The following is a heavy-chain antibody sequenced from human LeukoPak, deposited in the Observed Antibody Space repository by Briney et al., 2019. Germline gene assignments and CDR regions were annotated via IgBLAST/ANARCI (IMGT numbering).Heavy chain of an antibody. V-gene: IGHV4-34*01. D-gene: IGHD7-27*01. CDR1: GGSFSGYY. CDR3: ARGPALGSGDWYFEL. CDR2: INHSGST. Sequence: SETLSLTCAVYGGSFSGYYWSWIRQPPGKGLEWIGEINHSGSTNYNPSLKSRVTISVDTSKNQFSLKLSSVTAADTAVYYCARGPALGSGDWYFELWGRGTLVTVSS. J-gene: IGHJ2*01.